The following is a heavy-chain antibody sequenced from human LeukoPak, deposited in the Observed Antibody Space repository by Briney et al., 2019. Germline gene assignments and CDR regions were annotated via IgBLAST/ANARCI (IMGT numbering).Heavy chain of an antibody. CDR1: GFTFSSYW. CDR2: ISGSGGST. V-gene: IGHV3-23*01. Sequence: GGSLRLSCAASGFTFSSYWMHWVRQAPGKGLVWVSAISGSGGSTYYADSVKGRFTISRDNSKNTLYLQMNSLRAEDTAVYYCAKVGITMVRGVSYFDYWGQGTLVTVSS. CDR3: AKVGITMVRGVSYFDY. J-gene: IGHJ4*02. D-gene: IGHD3-10*01.